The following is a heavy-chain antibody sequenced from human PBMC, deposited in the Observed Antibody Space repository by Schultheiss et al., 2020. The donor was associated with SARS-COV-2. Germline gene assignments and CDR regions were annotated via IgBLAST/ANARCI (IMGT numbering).Heavy chain of an antibody. Sequence: ASVKVSCKASGYTFTSYAMHWVRQAPGQRLEWMGWISAYNGNTNYAQKFQGRVTITRDTSTSTAYMELRSLRSDDTAVYYCARDSRDPSKQWTRELDVWGQGTTVTVSS. CDR3: ARDSRDPSKQWTRELDV. J-gene: IGHJ6*02. CDR1: GYTFTSYA. D-gene: IGHD6-19*01. V-gene: IGHV1-3*01. CDR2: ISAYNGNT.